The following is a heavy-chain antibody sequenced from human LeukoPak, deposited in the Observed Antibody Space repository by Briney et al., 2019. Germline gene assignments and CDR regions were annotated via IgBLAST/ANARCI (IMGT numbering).Heavy chain of an antibody. J-gene: IGHJ6*02. CDR2: IYYSGST. V-gene: IGHV4-59*01. Sequence: SETLSLTCTVSGGSISSYYWSWIRQPPGKGLEWIGYIYYSGSTNYNPSLKSRVTISVDTSKNQFSLKLSSVTAADTAVYYCARMYDSRYYYYGMDVWGQGTTVTVSS. D-gene: IGHD3-16*01. CDR3: ARMYDSRYYYYGMDV. CDR1: GGSISSYY.